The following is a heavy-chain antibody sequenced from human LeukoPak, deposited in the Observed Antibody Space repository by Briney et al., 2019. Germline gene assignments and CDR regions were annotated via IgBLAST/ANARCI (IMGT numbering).Heavy chain of an antibody. V-gene: IGHV5-51*01. D-gene: IGHD3-22*01. J-gene: IGHJ4*02. CDR3: ARQFRDSSGYYSYYFGY. Sequence: GESLKISCKGSGYSFTTYWIGWVRQMPGRGLEWMGIIYPGDSDTRYSPSFQGQVTISADKSISTAYLQWSSLKASDTAMYYCARQFRDSSGYYSYYFGYWGQGTLVTVSS. CDR2: IYPGDSDT. CDR1: GYSFTTYW.